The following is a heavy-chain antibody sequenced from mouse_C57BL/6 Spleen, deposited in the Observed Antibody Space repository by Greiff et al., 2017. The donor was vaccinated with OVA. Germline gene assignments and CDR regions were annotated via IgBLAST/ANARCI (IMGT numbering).Heavy chain of an antibody. Sequence: VQLQQSGPELVKPGASVKISCKASGYAFSSSWMNWVKQRPGKGLEWIGRIYPGDGDTNYNGKFKGKATLTADKSSSTAYMQLSSLTSEDSAVYFCARSGDYYGSPRFDVWGTGTTVTVSS. CDR1: GYAFSSSW. D-gene: IGHD1-1*01. CDR2: IYPGDGDT. CDR3: ARSGDYYGSPRFDV. J-gene: IGHJ1*03. V-gene: IGHV1-82*01.